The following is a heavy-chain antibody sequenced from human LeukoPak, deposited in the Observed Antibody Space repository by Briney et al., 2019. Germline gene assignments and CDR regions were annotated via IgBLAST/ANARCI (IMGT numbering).Heavy chain of an antibody. CDR2: ISSSSSYI. Sequence: GGSLRLSCAASGFTFSSYSMNWVRQAPGKGLEWVSSISSSSSYIYYADSVKGRFTISRDNAKNSLYLQMNSLRAEDTAVYYCARDLRNWNYVFNWFDPWGQGTLVTVSS. V-gene: IGHV3-21*01. CDR1: GFTFSSYS. J-gene: IGHJ5*02. D-gene: IGHD1-7*01. CDR3: ARDLRNWNYVFNWFDP.